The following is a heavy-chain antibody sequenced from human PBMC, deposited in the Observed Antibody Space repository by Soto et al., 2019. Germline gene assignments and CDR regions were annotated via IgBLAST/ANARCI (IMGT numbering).Heavy chain of an antibody. Sequence: GGSLRLSCAASGFTFSSYGMHWVRQAPGKGLEWVAVISYDGSNKYYADSVKGRFTISRDNSKNTLYLQMNSLRAEDTAVCYCAKDFSIQQQLLYYYYYGMDVWGQGTTVTVSS. CDR3: AKDFSIQQQLLYYYYYGMDV. J-gene: IGHJ6*02. CDR1: GFTFSSYG. CDR2: ISYDGSNK. D-gene: IGHD6-13*01. V-gene: IGHV3-30*18.